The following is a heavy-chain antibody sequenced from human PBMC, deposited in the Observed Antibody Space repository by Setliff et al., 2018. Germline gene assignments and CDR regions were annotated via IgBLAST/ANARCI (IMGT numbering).Heavy chain of an antibody. Sequence: GGSLRLSCVATGFSFRNCWASWVRQAPGKGPEWVALIWYDGDNKRYADSVRGRFAVSRDNSRNTLYLEMNSLRPEDTAMYYCAKGGPYYYYYMDVWGKGTMVTVSS. CDR2: IWYDGDNK. CDR3: AKGGPYYYYYMDV. J-gene: IGHJ6*03. CDR1: GFSFRNCW. V-gene: IGHV3-30*02.